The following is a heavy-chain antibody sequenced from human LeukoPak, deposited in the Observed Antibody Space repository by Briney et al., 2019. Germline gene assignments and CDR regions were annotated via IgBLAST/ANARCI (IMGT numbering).Heavy chain of an antibody. D-gene: IGHD2-2*01. CDR1: GGSISSGGYS. V-gene: IGHV4-30-2*01. CDR3: ARDSHQLLPHSLYYYYGMDV. Sequence: PSQTLSLTCAVSGGSISSGGYSWSWIRQPPGKGLEWIGYTYHSGSTYYNPSLKSRVTISVDTSKNQFSLKLSSVTAADTAVYYCARDSHQLLPHSLYYYYGMDVWGQGTTVTVSS. CDR2: TYHSGST. J-gene: IGHJ6*02.